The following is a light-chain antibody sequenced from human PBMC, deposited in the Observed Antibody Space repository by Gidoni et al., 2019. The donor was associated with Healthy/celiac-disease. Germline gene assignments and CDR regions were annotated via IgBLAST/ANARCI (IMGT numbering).Light chain of an antibody. CDR2: GAS. CDR3: QQYNNWVT. V-gene: IGKV3-15*01. J-gene: IGKJ3*01. CDR1: QSVSSN. Sequence: EIVMTQSPATLSVSPGERATLSCRASQSVSSNLAWYQQKPGQAPRILIYGASTRATGIPARFSGSGSGTEFTLTISSLQSEDFAVYYCQQYNNWVTFGPGTKVDIK.